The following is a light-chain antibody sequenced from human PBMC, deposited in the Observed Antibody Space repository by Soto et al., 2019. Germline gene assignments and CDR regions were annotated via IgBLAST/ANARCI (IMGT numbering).Light chain of an antibody. J-gene: IGKJ5*01. CDR2: KAS. V-gene: IGKV1-5*03. Sequence: DIQMTQSPSTLSASVGDRVTITCRASQSVSIWLAWYQQKPGKAPKVLIYKASSLESGVPSRFSGSGFGTEFTLTISSLQPDDFATYYCQQYNSDSITFGQGTRLEIK. CDR3: QQYNSDSIT. CDR1: QSVSIW.